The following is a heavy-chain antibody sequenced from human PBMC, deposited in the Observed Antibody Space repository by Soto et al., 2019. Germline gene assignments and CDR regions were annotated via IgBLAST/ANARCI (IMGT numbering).Heavy chain of an antibody. J-gene: IGHJ4*02. CDR1: GYTFTSYD. V-gene: IGHV1-8*01. D-gene: IGHD3-3*01. CDR3: ARDTIFGVVNLDY. Sequence: GASVKVSCKASGYTFTSYDINWVRQATGQGLEWMGWMNPNSGNTGYAQKFQGRVTMTTDTSTSTAYMELRSLRSDDTAVYYCARDTIFGVVNLDYWGQGTLVTVSS. CDR2: MNPNSGNT.